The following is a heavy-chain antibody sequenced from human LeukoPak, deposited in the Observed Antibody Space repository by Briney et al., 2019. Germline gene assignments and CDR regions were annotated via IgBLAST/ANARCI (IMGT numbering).Heavy chain of an antibody. CDR2: ISGSGGST. CDR1: GFTVSSNY. D-gene: IGHD6-6*01. J-gene: IGHJ4*02. V-gene: IGHV3-23*01. Sequence: PGGSLRLSCAASGFTVSSNYMSWVRQAPGKGLEWVSAISGSGGSTYYADSVKGRFTISRDNSKNTLYLQMNSLRAEDTAVYYCAKGHLSSSGLDYWGQGTLVTVSS. CDR3: AKGHLSSSGLDY.